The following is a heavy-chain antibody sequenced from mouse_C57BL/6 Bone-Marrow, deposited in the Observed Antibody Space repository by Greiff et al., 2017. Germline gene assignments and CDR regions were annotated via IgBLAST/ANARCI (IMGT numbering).Heavy chain of an antibody. CDR3: ARHRAPYFDY. J-gene: IGHJ2*01. Sequence: EVNVVASGGDLVKPGGSLKLSCAASGFTFSSYGMSWVRQTPDKRLEWVATISSGGSYTYYPDSVKGRFTISRDNAKNTLYLQMSSLKSEDTAMYYCARHRAPYFDYWGQGTTLTVSS. D-gene: IGHD3-3*01. CDR1: GFTFSSYG. CDR2: ISSGGSYT. V-gene: IGHV5-6*01.